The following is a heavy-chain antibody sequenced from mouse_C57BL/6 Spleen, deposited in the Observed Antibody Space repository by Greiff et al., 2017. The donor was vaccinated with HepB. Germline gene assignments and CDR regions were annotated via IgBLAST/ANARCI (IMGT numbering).Heavy chain of an antibody. J-gene: IGHJ4*01. CDR2: IWRGGST. CDR1: GFSLTSYG. CDR3: AKNDGSSAPYAMDY. V-gene: IGHV2-5*01. Sequence: QVQLQQSGPGLVQPSQSLSITCTVSGFSLTSYGVHWVRQSPGKGLEWLGVIWRGGSTDYNAAFMSRLSITKDNSKSQVFFKMNSLQADDTAIYYCAKNDGSSAPYAMDYWGQGTSVTVSS. D-gene: IGHD1-1*01.